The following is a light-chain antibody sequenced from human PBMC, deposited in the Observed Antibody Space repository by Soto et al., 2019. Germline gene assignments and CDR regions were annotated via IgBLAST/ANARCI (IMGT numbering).Light chain of an antibody. CDR2: DAS. Sequence: DIQMTQSLSSLSASVGDRVTITWQASQDIKNYLNWYQQKSGKAPKLLIYDASDLETGVPSRFSGSGSGTDFTFTINSLQPEDIATYYCQQYDNLPLTFGGGTKVDIK. CDR3: QQYDNLPLT. J-gene: IGKJ4*01. V-gene: IGKV1-33*01. CDR1: QDIKNY.